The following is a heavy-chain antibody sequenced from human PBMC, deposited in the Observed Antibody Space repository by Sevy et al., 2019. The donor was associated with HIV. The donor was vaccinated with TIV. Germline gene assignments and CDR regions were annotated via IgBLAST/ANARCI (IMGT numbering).Heavy chain of an antibody. CDR1: GASLSTYY. V-gene: IGHV4-59*13. CDR3: GRSPYDILTGSSDSFDY. J-gene: IGHJ4*02. D-gene: IGHD3-9*01. Sequence: SETLSLTCTVFGASLSTYYWNWIRQPPGKGLEWIGYIYHTGSTNYNSSLKSRVTITFDTSQNHFSLNLNPVTAADTAVYYCGRSPYDILTGSSDSFDYWGQGSLVTVSS. CDR2: IYHTGST.